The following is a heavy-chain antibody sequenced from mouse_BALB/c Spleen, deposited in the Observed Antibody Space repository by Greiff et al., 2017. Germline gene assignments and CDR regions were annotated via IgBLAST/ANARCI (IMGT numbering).Heavy chain of an antibody. Sequence: LQESGAELVRPGASVTLSCKASGYTFTDYEMHWVKQTPVHGLEWIGAIDPETGGTAYNQKFKGKATLTADKSSSTAYMELRSLTSEDSAVYYCTPIYYGYDETYWGQGTLVTVSA. CDR3: TPIYYGYDETY. D-gene: IGHD2-2*01. J-gene: IGHJ3*01. V-gene: IGHV1-15*01. CDR2: IDPETGGT. CDR1: GYTFTDYE.